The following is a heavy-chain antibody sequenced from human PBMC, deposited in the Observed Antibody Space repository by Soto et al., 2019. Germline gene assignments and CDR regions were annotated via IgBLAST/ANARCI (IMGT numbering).Heavy chain of an antibody. Sequence: SGPTLVNPTQTLTLTCTFSGFSLSTSGMCVSWIRQPPGKALEWLALIGWDDDKYYSTSLKTRLTISKDTSKNQVVLTMTNMDPVDTATYYCARTLRDGYNNYYFDYWGQGTLVTVSS. J-gene: IGHJ4*02. CDR3: ARTLRDGYNNYYFDY. CDR1: GFSLSTSGMC. D-gene: IGHD4-4*01. V-gene: IGHV2-70*01. CDR2: IGWDDDK.